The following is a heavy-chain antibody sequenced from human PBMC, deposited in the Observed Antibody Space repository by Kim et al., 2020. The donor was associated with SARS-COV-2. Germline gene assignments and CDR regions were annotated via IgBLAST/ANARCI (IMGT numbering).Heavy chain of an antibody. Sequence: GGSLRLSCAASGFTFSNYWMHWVRQAPGNGLVWVSRINSDGSSTSYADSVKGQFTISRDNAKNTVYLQMNSLRAEDTAVYYCVREWVAAATDYWGQGTLVTVSS. J-gene: IGHJ4*02. D-gene: IGHD6-13*01. CDR2: INSDGSST. CDR1: GFTFSNYW. V-gene: IGHV3-74*01. CDR3: VREWVAAATDY.